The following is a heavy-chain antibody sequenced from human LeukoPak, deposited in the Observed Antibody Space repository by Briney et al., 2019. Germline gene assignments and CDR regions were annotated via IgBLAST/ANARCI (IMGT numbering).Heavy chain of an antibody. D-gene: IGHD5-18*01. V-gene: IGHV4-31*03. CDR2: IYYSGST. J-gene: IGHJ4*02. Sequence: SETLSLTCTVSGGSISSGGYYWSWIRQHPGKGLEWIAYIYYSGSTYYNPSLKSRVTISVDTSKNHFSLKLSSVTAADTAVYYCARHGYSYGSDYWGQGTLVTVSS. CDR1: GGSISSGGYY. CDR3: ARHGYSYGSDY.